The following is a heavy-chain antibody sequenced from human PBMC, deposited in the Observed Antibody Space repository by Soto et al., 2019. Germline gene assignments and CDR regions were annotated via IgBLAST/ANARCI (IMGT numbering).Heavy chain of an antibody. CDR1: GGSFSGYY. D-gene: IGHD6-19*01. Sequence: SETLSLTCAVYGGSFSGYYWSWIRQPPGKGLEWIGEINHSGSTNYNPSLKSRVTISVDTSKNQFSLKLSSVTAADTAVYYCARSPPVQIAVAATQRANNWFDPWGQGTLVTVSS. J-gene: IGHJ5*02. V-gene: IGHV4-34*01. CDR2: INHSGST. CDR3: ARSPPVQIAVAATQRANNWFDP.